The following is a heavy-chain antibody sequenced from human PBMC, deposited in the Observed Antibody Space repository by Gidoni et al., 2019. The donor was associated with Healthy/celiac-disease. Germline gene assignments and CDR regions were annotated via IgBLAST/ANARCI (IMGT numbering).Heavy chain of an antibody. J-gene: IGHJ4*02. D-gene: IGHD3-10*01. CDR3: AREGVEGSGSYRDY. CDR1: GGTFSSYA. Sequence: QVQLVQSGAEVKKTGSSVKVSCKASGGTFSSYAISWVRQAPGQGLEWRGGIIPLFGTANYEHKFQGRVTITAEESTSTAYMELSSLRSEDTAVYYCAREGVEGSGSYRDYWGQGTLVTVSS. CDR2: IIPLFGTA. V-gene: IGHV1-69*01.